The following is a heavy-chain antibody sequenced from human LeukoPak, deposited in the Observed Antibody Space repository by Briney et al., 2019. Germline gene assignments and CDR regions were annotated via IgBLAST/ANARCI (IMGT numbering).Heavy chain of an antibody. CDR3: ARDFSRTGDYYYYMDV. CDR1: GGTFSSYA. V-gene: IGHV1-69*06. D-gene: IGHD1-14*01. Sequence: ASVKVSCKASGGTFSSYAISWVRQAPGQGLEWMGGIIPIFGTANYAQKFQGRVTITADKSTSTAYMELSSLRSEDTAVYYCARDFSRTGDYYYYMDVWGKGTTVTISS. CDR2: IIPIFGTA. J-gene: IGHJ6*03.